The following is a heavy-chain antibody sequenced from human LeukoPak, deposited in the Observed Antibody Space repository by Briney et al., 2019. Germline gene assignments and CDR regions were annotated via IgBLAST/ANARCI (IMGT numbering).Heavy chain of an antibody. D-gene: IGHD3-3*01. CDR1: GYSFTSYC. CDR2: FDPSDSYT. J-gene: IGHJ5*02. Sequence: GESLKTPCKGPGYSFTSYCISWVRQIPRKGLEGMGSFDPSDSYTNYSPSFQGHVTISADKSISTAYLQWSSLKASDTAMYYCARHPYDFWSGYYINWFDPWGQGTLVTVSS. V-gene: IGHV5-10-1*01. CDR3: ARHPYDFWSGYYINWFDP.